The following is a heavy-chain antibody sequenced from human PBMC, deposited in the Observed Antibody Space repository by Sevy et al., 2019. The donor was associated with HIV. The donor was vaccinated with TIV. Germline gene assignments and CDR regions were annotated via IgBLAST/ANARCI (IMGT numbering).Heavy chain of an antibody. CDR3: AEDYLGNYYDSSGAPDY. J-gene: IGHJ4*02. Sequence: GGSLRLSCAASGFTFSSYGMHWVRQAPGKGLEWVAVISYDGSNKYYADSVKGRFTSSRDNSKNTLYLQMNSLRAEDTAVYYCAEDYLGNYYDSSGAPDYWGQGTLVTVSS. CDR1: GFTFSSYG. CDR2: ISYDGSNK. D-gene: IGHD3-22*01. V-gene: IGHV3-30*18.